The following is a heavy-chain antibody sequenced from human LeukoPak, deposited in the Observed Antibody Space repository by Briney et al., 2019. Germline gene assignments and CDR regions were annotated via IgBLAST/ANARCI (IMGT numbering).Heavy chain of an antibody. CDR2: INHSGST. D-gene: IGHD5-18*01. V-gene: IGHV4-34*09. CDR1: GGSFSGYY. CDR3: ARAETPRNSYGYLDY. Sequence: PSETLSLTCAVYGGSFSGYYWSWIRQPPGKGLEWIGEINHSGSTNYNPSLKSRVTISIDTSKNQFSLKLSSVTAADTAVYYCARAETPRNSYGYLDYWGQGTLVTVSS. J-gene: IGHJ4*02.